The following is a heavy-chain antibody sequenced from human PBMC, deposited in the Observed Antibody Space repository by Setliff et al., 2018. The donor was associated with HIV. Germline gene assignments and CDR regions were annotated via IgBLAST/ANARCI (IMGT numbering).Heavy chain of an antibody. CDR3: ASAGAWQRNALDI. CDR2: INPNNGGT. J-gene: IGHJ3*02. V-gene: IGHV1-2*02. CDR1: GYTFTGYY. D-gene: IGHD5-12*01. Sequence: GASVKVSCKASGYTFTGYYMHWVRQAPGQGLEWMGWINPNNGGTNYAQKFQGRVTMTRDTSTSTVYMELSSLRSEDTAVYYCASAGAWQRNALDIWGQVTMVTVSS.